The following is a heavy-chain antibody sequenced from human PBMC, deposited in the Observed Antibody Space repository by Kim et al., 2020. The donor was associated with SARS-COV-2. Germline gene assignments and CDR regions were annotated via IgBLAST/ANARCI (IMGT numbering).Heavy chain of an antibody. D-gene: IGHD3-10*01. J-gene: IGHJ6*02. CDR1: YGSISDYYW. Sequence: SETLSLTCAVSYGSISDYYWWTWVRLPPGKGLEWIGEISHDGTTKYKPSLKSRVNISMDKSKNLFSLKLSSVTAADTAVYYCARKRTGSGTYNGLDVWG. CDR3: ARKRTGSGTYNGLDV. CDR2: ISHDGTT. V-gene: IGHV4-4*02.